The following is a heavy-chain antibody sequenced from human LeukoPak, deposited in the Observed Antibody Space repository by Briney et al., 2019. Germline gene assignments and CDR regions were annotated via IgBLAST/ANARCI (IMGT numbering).Heavy chain of an antibody. V-gene: IGHV4-30-4*08. Sequence: SETLSLTCTVSGGSISSGDYYWSWIRQPQGKGLEWIGYIYYSGSTYYNPSLKSRVTISVDTSKNQFSLKLSSVTAADTAVYYCARVEYSSSSNWFDPWGQGTLVTVSS. CDR1: GGSISSGDYY. J-gene: IGHJ5*02. CDR3: ARVEYSSSSNWFDP. CDR2: IYYSGST. D-gene: IGHD6-6*01.